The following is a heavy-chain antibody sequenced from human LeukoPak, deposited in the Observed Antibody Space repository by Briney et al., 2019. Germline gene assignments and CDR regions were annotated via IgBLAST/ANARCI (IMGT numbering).Heavy chain of an antibody. CDR2: IYYSGST. V-gene: IGHV4-59*08. CDR1: SGSISSYY. D-gene: IGHD6-13*01. CDR3: ARLCSSSWYRYYYYGMDV. J-gene: IGHJ6*02. Sequence: SETLSLTCTVSSGSISSYYWSWIRQPPGKGLEWIGYIYYSGSTNYNPSLKSRVTISVDTSKNQFSLKLSSLTAADTAVYYCARLCSSSWYRYYYYGMDVWGQGTTVTVSS.